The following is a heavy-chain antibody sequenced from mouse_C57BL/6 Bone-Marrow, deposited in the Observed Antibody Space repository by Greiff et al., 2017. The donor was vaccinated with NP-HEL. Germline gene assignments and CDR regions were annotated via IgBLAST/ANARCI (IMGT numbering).Heavy chain of an antibody. V-gene: IGHV1-26*01. CDR1: GYTFTDYY. J-gene: IGHJ3*01. D-gene: IGHD1-1*01. CDR3: ASYSLFAY. CDR2: INTNNGGT. Sequence: QLQQSGPELVKPGASVKISCKASGYTFTDYYMNWVKQSHGKSLEWIGDINTNNGGTSYNQKFKGKATLTVDKSSSTAYMELRSLTSEDSAVYYCASYSLFAYWGQGTLVTVSA.